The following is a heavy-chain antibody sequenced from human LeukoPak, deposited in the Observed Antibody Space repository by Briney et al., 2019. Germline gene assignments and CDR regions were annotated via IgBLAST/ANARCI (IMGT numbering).Heavy chain of an antibody. CDR2: ISSFGSTI. J-gene: IGHJ3*02. D-gene: IGHD2-15*01. CDR1: GFTFSSYS. CDR3: ARRSRIAFDI. Sequence: PGGSLRLSCAASGFTFSSYSMNWVRQAPGKGLEWVSYISSFGSTIYYADSVKGRFTISRDNAKNSLYLQMNSLRAEDTAVYYCARRSRIAFDIWGQGTMVTVSS. V-gene: IGHV3-48*04.